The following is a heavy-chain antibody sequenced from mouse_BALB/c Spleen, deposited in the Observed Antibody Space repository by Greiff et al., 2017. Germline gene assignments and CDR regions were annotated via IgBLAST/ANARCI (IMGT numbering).Heavy chain of an antibody. CDR1: GYTFTSYW. CDR2: IAPGSGIT. J-gene: IGHJ1*01. V-gene: IGHV1S41*01. Sequence: DLVKPGASVKLSCKASGYTFTSYWINWIKQRPGQGLEWIGRIAPGSGITYYNEMFKGKATLTVDTSSSTAYIQLSSLSSEDSAVYVCARGRVYWYFDVWGAGTTITDSS. CDR3: ARGRVYWYFDV.